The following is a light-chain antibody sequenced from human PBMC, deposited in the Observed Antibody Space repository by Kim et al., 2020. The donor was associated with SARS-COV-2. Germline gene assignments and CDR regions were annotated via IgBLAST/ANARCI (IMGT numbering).Light chain of an antibody. J-gene: IGLJ3*02. V-gene: IGLV1-44*01. CDR1: ASSIGSNS. CDR2: DTD. CDR3: ATWDDSLKTV. Sequence: ELTQPPSVSGTPGQRVTISCSGTASSIGSNSVTWYQQLPGTAPKLLIYDTDQRPSGVPDRFSGSKSGTSASLAITGLRSDDEAHYYCATWDDSLKTVF.